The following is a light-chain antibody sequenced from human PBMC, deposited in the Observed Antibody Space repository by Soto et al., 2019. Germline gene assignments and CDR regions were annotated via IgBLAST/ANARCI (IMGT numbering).Light chain of an antibody. V-gene: IGKV3-20*01. Sequence: EVVLTQSPVTLSLSPGERATLSCRASQRIANNFLAWCQQKPGQPPTLLIYGASTRASGIPERCSGSGAGTAFALTISRLETGDVAVYYCQQYGRTPFTFGQGTKLQIK. J-gene: IGKJ2*01. CDR3: QQYGRTPFT. CDR1: QRIANNF. CDR2: GAS.